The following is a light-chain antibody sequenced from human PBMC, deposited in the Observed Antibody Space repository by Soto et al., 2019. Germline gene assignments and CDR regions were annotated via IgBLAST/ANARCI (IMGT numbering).Light chain of an antibody. CDR1: QSISTW. CDR2: KAS. J-gene: IGKJ2*01. Sequence: NHITTLPSTLCATVGHRFTITCRVSQSISTWLAWYQQQPGKAHKIIIYKASSLESGVPSRFSGSGSGTEFTLTISSLQPDDFATYYCQQYRTYTPRTFGEGTKLDIK. V-gene: IGKV1-5*03. CDR3: QQYRTYTPRT.